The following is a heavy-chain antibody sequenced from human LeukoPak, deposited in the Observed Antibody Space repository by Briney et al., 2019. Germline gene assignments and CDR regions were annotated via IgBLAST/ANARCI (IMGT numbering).Heavy chain of an antibody. J-gene: IGHJ3*02. V-gene: IGHV3-48*02. D-gene: IGHD4-17*01. CDR2: ISSSGSTT. Sequence: GGSLRLSCAASGFTFNTYTMNWVRQAPGKGLEWVSIISSSGSTTYYADSVKGRFTISRDNAKNSLYLQMNSLRDEDTAVYYCASESTVTHAFDIWGQGTVVTVSS. CDR3: ASESTVTHAFDI. CDR1: GFTFNTYT.